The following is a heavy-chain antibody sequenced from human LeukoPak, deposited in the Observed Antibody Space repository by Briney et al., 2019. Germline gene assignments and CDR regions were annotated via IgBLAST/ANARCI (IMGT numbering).Heavy chain of an antibody. Sequence: GGSLRLSCAASGFTFSSYLMSWVRQAPGKGLEWVANIKQDGSVKYYVDSVKGRFTVSRDNDKKSLYLQMNSLRAEDTAVYYCARGYSSSSYEIYYYYYYMDVWGKGTTVTVSS. D-gene: IGHD6-13*01. CDR2: IKQDGSVK. V-gene: IGHV3-7*01. CDR3: ARGYSSSSYEIYYYYYYMDV. CDR1: GFTFSSYL. J-gene: IGHJ6*03.